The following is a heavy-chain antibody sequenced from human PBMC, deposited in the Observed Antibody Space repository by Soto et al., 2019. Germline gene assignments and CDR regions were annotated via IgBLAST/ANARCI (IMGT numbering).Heavy chain of an antibody. Sequence: PGGSLTLSCAASGFTFSNDGMNWVRQAPGKGLEWVSAISGSGGSTDYADSVKGRFTISRDNSKNTLYLQMNSLRAEDTALYYCAKDHSSGWPRDFDYWGQGTLVTVSS. CDR2: ISGSGGST. D-gene: IGHD6-19*01. V-gene: IGHV3-23*01. CDR1: GFTFSNDG. CDR3: AKDHSSGWPRDFDY. J-gene: IGHJ4*02.